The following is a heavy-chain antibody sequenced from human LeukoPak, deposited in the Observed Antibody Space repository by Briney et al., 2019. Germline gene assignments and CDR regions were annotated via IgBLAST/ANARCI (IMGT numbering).Heavy chain of an antibody. V-gene: IGHV1-18*01. D-gene: IGHD1-1*01. Sequence: ASVKVSCKSSGYTSSNYGISWMRQAPGQGLEWMGWISTHNGNTNYAQKFQGRVTMTTDESTSTTYMELRSLTSDDTAVYYCARDVPGSIGTTARFDPWGQGTLVTVSS. CDR1: GYTSSNYG. CDR2: ISTHNGNT. CDR3: ARDVPGSIGTTARFDP. J-gene: IGHJ5*02.